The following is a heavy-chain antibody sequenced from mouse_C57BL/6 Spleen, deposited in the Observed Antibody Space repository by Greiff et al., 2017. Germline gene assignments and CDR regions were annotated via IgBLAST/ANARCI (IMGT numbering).Heavy chain of an antibody. V-gene: IGHV14-1*01. CDR2: LDPAAGDP. CDR1: GFNIKDSY. CDR3: TRNYYGRSRGVVDD. Sequence: VQLKQSGAELVRPGASVKLSCTASGFNIKDSYMHWVQPRPEQGLAWIGRLDPAAGDPDYAPKIQGKATMTADTSSNTAYLQLSSQTSEDTAVYYGTRNYYGRSRGVVDDWGQGTTLTVSS. J-gene: IGHJ2*01. D-gene: IGHD1-1*01.